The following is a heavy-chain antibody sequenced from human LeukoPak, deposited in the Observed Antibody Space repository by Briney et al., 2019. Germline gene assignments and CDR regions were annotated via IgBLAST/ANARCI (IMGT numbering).Heavy chain of an antibody. Sequence: PGGSLRLSCAASGSTFDDYGMSWVRQAPGKGPAWVSGINWNGGGTGYADSVKGRFTISRDNAKNSLYLQMNSLRAEDTALYYCARVVGMTYYFDYWGQGTLVTVSS. CDR2: INWNGGGT. CDR1: GSTFDDYG. V-gene: IGHV3-20*04. D-gene: IGHD2-21*02. J-gene: IGHJ4*02. CDR3: ARVVGMTYYFDY.